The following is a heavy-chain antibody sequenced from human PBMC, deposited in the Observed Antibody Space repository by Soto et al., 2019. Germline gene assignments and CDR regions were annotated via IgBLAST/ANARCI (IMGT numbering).Heavy chain of an antibody. CDR3: ARPPTL. J-gene: IGHJ4*02. D-gene: IGHD4-4*01. CDR1: GGPFRNYY. CDR2: IYSSGTT. V-gene: IGHV4-59*01. Sequence: QVQLQESGPGLLRPSETRPLTSPVLGGPFRNYYWAGIRQPPGKGLEWIGYIYSSGTTNYNPSLKSRVAISLDTSKNQFSLKLSSVTAADTAVYYCARPPTLWGQGTLVTVSS.